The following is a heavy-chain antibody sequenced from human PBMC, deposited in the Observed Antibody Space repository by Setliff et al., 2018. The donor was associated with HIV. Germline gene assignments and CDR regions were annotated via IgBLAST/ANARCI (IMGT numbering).Heavy chain of an antibody. CDR3: ARVRLYNTALDY. Sequence: GASVKVSCKASGGTFSSYAISWVRQAPGQGLVWMGGIIPIFGSANYAQKFQGRVTITADDSTSTAYMEVSSLRPEDTAVYYCARVRLYNTALDYWGQGTLVTVSS. D-gene: IGHD3-3*01. J-gene: IGHJ4*02. CDR1: GGTFSSYA. CDR2: IIPIFGSA. V-gene: IGHV1-69*13.